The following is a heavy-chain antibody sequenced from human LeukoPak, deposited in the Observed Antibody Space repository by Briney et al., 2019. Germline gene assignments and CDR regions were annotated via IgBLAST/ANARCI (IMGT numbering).Heavy chain of an antibody. V-gene: IGHV4-34*12. CDR2: IIHSGST. CDR3: ARHRGGNFDY. Sequence: SETLSLTCGVYGGSFSGYYWTWIRQSPGMGLEWIGEIIHSGSTNYNPSLTSRVTISVDTSKNQFSLKLSSVTAADTAVYYCARHRGGNFDYWGQGTLVTVSS. J-gene: IGHJ4*02. CDR1: GGSFSGYY. D-gene: IGHD6-25*01.